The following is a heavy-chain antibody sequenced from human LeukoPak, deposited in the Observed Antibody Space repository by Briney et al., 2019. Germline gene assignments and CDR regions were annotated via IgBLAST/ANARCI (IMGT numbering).Heavy chain of an antibody. CDR2: ISRSGSTK. D-gene: IGHD4-17*01. Sequence: AGGSLRLSCAASGFTFSDYNMRWIRQAPGKGLEWVSSISRSGSTKYYADSVKGRFTISRDNAKNSLSLQMNSLRAEDTAVYYCARDPYNGYYGDDYYYYYMDVWGKGTTVTISS. CDR3: ARDPYNGYYGDDYYYYYMDV. CDR1: GFTFSDYN. J-gene: IGHJ6*03. V-gene: IGHV3-11*04.